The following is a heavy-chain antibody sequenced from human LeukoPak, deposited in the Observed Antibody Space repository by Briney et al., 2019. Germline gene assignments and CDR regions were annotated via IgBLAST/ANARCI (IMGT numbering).Heavy chain of an antibody. CDR2: IYHSGST. CDR1: GYSMSSGYY. Sequence: SETLSLTCTVSGYSMSSGYYWGWIRQPPGKGQEWIGSIYHSGSTYYNPSLKSRVTISVDTSKNQFSLKLSSLTAADTAVYYCARDSGAVAGPPSWFDPWGQGTLVTVSS. D-gene: IGHD6-19*01. J-gene: IGHJ5*02. CDR3: ARDSGAVAGPPSWFDP. V-gene: IGHV4-38-2*02.